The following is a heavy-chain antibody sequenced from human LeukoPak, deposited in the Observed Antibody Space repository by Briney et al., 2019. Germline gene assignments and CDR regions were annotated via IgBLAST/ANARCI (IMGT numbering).Heavy chain of an antibody. D-gene: IGHD6-13*01. CDR2: INPNRGDT. V-gene: IGHV1-2*02. CDR1: GYTFTGYY. Sequence: ASVKVSCKASGYTFTGYYTHWVRQAPGQGLEWMGWINPNRGDTNYAQKFQGRVTMTRDTSISTAYMELSSLRSDDTAVYYCARRVSSWSEGWFDPWGQGTLVTVSS. CDR3: ARRVSSWSEGWFDP. J-gene: IGHJ5*02.